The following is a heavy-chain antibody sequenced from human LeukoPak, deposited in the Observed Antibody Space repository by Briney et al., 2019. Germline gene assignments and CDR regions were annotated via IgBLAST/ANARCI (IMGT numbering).Heavy chain of an antibody. CDR1: GFTFTRYA. V-gene: IGHV3-30*04. J-gene: IGHJ4*02. CDR2: VSYDGNGK. CDR3: ARDDALATDGFDS. D-gene: IGHD5-24*01. Sequence: GGSLRLSCVASGFTFTRYAMHWVRQAPGKGLEWVTVVSYDGNGKYYADSVKGRFTISRDNSKNTVYLQMNSLRAEDTAVYYCARDDALATDGFDSWGQGTLVTVSS.